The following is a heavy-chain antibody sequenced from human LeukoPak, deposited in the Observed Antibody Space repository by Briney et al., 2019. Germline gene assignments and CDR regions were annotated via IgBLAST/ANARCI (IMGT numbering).Heavy chain of an antibody. CDR2: INPNSGGT. J-gene: IGHJ6*02. V-gene: IGHV1-2*02. CDR3: ARDHCTSSGCYEDYYYGVDV. Sequence: ASVKVSCKASGYTFTGYYMQWVRQAPGQGLEWMGWINPNSGGTNYAQKFQGRVTMTRDTSISTAYMELSRLRSDDTAMYYCARDHCTSSGCYEDYYYGVDVWGQGTTVTVSS. D-gene: IGHD2-2*01. CDR1: GYTFTGYY.